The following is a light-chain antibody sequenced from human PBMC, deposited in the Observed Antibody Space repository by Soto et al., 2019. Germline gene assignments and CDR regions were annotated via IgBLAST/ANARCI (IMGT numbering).Light chain of an antibody. CDR2: EVS. Sequence: QSALTQPASVSGSPGQSITMSCTGTSSDVGGYDYVSWYQQHPGKVPKVMLYEVSNRPSGVSNRFSGSKSGNTASLTISGLQAEDEADYYCSSYTSSNTWEFGGGTKLTVL. CDR1: SSDVGGYDY. CDR3: SSYTSSNTWE. J-gene: IGLJ3*02. V-gene: IGLV2-14*01.